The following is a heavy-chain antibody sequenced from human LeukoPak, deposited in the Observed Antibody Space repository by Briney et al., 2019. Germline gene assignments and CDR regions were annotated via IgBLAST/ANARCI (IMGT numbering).Heavy chain of an antibody. CDR1: GFTFSSYA. V-gene: IGHV3-23*01. CDR3: AKSLRWQYCSGGSCYYDY. J-gene: IGHJ4*02. CDR2: ISGSGGST. D-gene: IGHD2-15*01. Sequence: PGGSLRLSCAASGFTFSSYAMSWVRQAPGKGLEWVSAISGSGGSTYYADSVKGRFTISRDNSKNTLYLQMNSLRAEDTAVYYCAKSLRWQYCSGGSCYYDYWGQGTLVTVSS.